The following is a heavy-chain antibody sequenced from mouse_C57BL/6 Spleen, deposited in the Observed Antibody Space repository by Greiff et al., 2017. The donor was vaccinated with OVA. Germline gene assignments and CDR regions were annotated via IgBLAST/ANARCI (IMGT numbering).Heavy chain of an antibody. J-gene: IGHJ3*01. CDR2: ISSGSSTI. V-gene: IGHV5-17*01. D-gene: IGHD1-1*01. CDR1: GFTFSDYG. Sequence: EVQLVESGGGLVKPGGSLKLSCAASGFTFSDYGMHWVRQAPEKGLEWVAYISSGSSTIYYADTVKGRFTISRDNAKNTPFLQMTSRRSEDTAMYYCARVGYYGSSWFAYWGQGTLVTVSA. CDR3: ARVGYYGSSWFAY.